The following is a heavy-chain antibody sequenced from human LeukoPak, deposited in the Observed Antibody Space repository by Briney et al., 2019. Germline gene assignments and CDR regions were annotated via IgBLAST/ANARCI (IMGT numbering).Heavy chain of an antibody. CDR1: GGSFSDYY. V-gene: IGHV4-34*01. D-gene: IGHD1-26*01. CDR2: INHSGST. J-gene: IGHJ5*02. CDR3: ARRGFEWELRDGWFDP. Sequence: SETLSLTCAVYGGSFSDYYWSGIRQPPGKGLEWIGDINHSGSTNYNPSLNSGVTISLDTSKNQFSLKLTSVTAADTAVYYCARRGFEWELRDGWFDPWGQGTLVTVSS.